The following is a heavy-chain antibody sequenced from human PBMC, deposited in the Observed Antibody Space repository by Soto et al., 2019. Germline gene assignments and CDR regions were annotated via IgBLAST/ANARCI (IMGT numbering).Heavy chain of an antibody. V-gene: IGHV4-31*03. CDR1: GGSISSGGYY. CDR3: ARDRRFYDFWSGYVDY. D-gene: IGHD3-3*01. J-gene: IGHJ4*02. Sequence: SETLSLTCTVSGGSISSGGYYWSWIRQHPGKGLEWIGYIYYSGSTYYNPSLKSRVTISVDTSKNQFSLKLSSVTAADTAVYYCARDRRFYDFWSGYVDYWGQGTLVTVSS. CDR2: IYYSGST.